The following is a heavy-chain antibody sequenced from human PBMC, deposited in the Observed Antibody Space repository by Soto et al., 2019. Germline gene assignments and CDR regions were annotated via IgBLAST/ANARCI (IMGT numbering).Heavy chain of an antibody. J-gene: IGHJ5*02. V-gene: IGHV3-53*01. CDR2: IDSGGIV. CDR1: GFTVRGNS. Sequence: EVQLVESGGGLMQPGGSLRLSCAVSGFTVRGNSMNWVRQAPGKGLEWVSLIDSGGIVYYADSLKGRFTISRDISKNTLFLQMNSLKVEDSAVYYCARGRAGFGHWGQGTLVTVSS. CDR3: ARGRAGFGH.